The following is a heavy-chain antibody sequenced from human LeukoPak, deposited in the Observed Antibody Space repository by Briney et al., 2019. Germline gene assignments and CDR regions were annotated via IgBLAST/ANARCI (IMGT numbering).Heavy chain of an antibody. Sequence: GSLRLSCAASGFTFSNAWMSWIRQPPGKGLEWIGYIYYSGSTNYNPSLKSRVTISVDTSKNQFSLKLSSVTAADTAVYYCARGTDTIWFDPWGQGTLVTVSS. CDR2: IYYSGST. V-gene: IGHV4-59*01. CDR1: GFTFSNAW. J-gene: IGHJ5*02. CDR3: ARGTDTIWFDP. D-gene: IGHD5-18*01.